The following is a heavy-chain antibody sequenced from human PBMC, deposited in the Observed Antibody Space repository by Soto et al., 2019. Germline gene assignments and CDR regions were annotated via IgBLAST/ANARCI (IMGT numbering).Heavy chain of an antibody. CDR1: GGSISSSSYY. D-gene: IGHD3-22*01. J-gene: IGHJ4*02. V-gene: IGHV4-39*01. Sequence: QLQLQESGPGLVKPSETLSLTCTVSGGSISSSSYYWGWIRQPPGKGLEWIGSIYYSGSTYYNPSLKSRVTISVDPSKNQFSLKLSSVTAADTAVYYCAGWSYDSSGDTYDYWGQGTLVTVSS. CDR2: IYYSGST. CDR3: AGWSYDSSGDTYDY.